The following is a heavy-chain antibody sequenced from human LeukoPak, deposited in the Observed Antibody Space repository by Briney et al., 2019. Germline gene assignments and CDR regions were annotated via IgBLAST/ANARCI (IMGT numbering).Heavy chain of an antibody. CDR2: ISWNSGSI. Sequence: GGSLRLSCAASRFTFDDYAMHWVRQAPGKGLEWVSGISWNSGSIGYADSVKGRFTISRDNAKNSLYLQMNSLRAEDMALYYCAKDRSSDFWSGYSHFDYWGQGTPVTVSS. J-gene: IGHJ4*02. V-gene: IGHV3-9*03. CDR1: RFTFDDYA. CDR3: AKDRSSDFWSGYSHFDY. D-gene: IGHD3-3*01.